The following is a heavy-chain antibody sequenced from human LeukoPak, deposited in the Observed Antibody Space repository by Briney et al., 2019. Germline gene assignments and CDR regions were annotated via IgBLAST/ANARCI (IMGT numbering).Heavy chain of an antibody. CDR1: GFTFSNYA. Sequence: GGSLRLSCAASGFTFSNYAMHWVRQAPGKGLEWVAVISYDGSNKYYADSVKGRFTISRDNSKNTLYLQMNSLRAEDTAVYYCAKEVYSSSWYDPGPHGPGGRLFDYWGQGTLVTVSS. CDR2: ISYDGSNK. J-gene: IGHJ4*02. D-gene: IGHD6-13*01. V-gene: IGHV3-30*18. CDR3: AKEVYSSSWYDPGPHGPGGRLFDY.